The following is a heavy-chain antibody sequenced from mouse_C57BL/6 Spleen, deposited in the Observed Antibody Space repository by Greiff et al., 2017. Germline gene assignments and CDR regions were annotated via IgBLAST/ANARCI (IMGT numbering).Heavy chain of an antibody. Sequence: VQRVESGAELARPGASVKMSCKASGYTFTSYTMHWVKQRPGQGLEWIGYINPSSGYTKYNQKFKDKATLTADKSSSTAYMQLSSLTSEDSAVYYCARSTVYDYDGNYYAMDYWGQGTSVTVSS. CDR1: GYTFTSYT. CDR3: ARSTVYDYDGNYYAMDY. CDR2: INPSSGYT. V-gene: IGHV1-4*01. J-gene: IGHJ4*01. D-gene: IGHD2-4*01.